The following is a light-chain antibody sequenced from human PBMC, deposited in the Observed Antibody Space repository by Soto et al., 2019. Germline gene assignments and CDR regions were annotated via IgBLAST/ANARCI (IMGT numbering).Light chain of an antibody. CDR3: SSYTSSSTPYV. Sequence: QSALTQPASVSGSPGQSITISCTGTSSDVGGYNYVSWYQQHPGKAPKLMICEVSNRPSGVSNRFSGSKSGNTAPLTISGLQAEDEADYYCSSYTSSSTPYVFGTGTKVTVL. V-gene: IGLV2-14*01. CDR1: SSDVGGYNY. J-gene: IGLJ1*01. CDR2: EVS.